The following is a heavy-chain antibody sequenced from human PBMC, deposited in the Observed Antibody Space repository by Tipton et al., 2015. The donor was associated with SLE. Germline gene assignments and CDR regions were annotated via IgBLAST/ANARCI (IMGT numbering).Heavy chain of an antibody. J-gene: IGHJ3*02. Sequence: TLSLTCTVSGGSISSHYWSWIRQPPGKGLEWIGYIYYSGSTNYNPSLKSRVTISVDTSKNQFSLKLSSVTAADTAVYYCARYPPVQYGVHAFDIWGQGTMVTVSS. CDR3: ARYPPVQYGVHAFDI. V-gene: IGHV4-59*11. CDR1: GGSISSHY. D-gene: IGHD4-17*01. CDR2: IYYSGST.